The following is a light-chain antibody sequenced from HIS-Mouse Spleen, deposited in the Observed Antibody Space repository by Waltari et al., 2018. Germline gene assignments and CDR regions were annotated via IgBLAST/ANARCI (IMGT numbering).Light chain of an antibody. V-gene: IGLV3-10*01. J-gene: IGLJ2*01. CDR2: EDN. CDR1: ALPKKY. CDR3: YSTDSSGNHRV. Sequence: SYELTQPPSVSVSPGQTARITCSGDALPKKYAYWYQQKSGQAPVPVIYEDNKRPSGIPERFSGSSSGTMATLTISGAQVEDEADYYCYSTDSSGNHRVFGGGTKLTVL.